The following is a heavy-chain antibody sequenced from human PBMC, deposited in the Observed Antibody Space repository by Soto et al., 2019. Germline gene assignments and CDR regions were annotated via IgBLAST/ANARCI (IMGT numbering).Heavy chain of an antibody. D-gene: IGHD5-18*01. V-gene: IGHV3-21*06. J-gene: IGHJ3*02. Sequence: MRLSCAASGFTYTRYSMNWVRQAPGKGLEWVSSISSTTNYIYYGDSMKGRFTISRDNAKNSLYLEMNSLRAEDTAVYYCARGSGYSYGSYDAFDIWGQGTMVTVSS. CDR3: ARGSGYSYGSYDAFDI. CDR1: GFTYTRYS. CDR2: ISSTTNYI.